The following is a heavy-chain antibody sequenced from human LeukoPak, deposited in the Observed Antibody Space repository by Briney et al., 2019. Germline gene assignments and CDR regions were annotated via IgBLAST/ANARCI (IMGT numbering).Heavy chain of an antibody. Sequence: KSGGSLKLSCAASGFTFSSYSMNWVRQAPGKGLEWVSFISSSSAYISYTDSVKGRFTISRDNAKNSLYLQMNNLRAEDTSVYYCAKKMDDAFYIWGQVTMVTVSS. D-gene: IGHD5-24*01. J-gene: IGHJ3*02. V-gene: IGHV3-21*01. CDR2: ISSSSAYI. CDR3: AKKMDDAFYI. CDR1: GFTFSSYS.